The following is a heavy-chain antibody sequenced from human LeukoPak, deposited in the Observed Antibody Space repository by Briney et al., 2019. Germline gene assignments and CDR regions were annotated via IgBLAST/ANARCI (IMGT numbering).Heavy chain of an antibody. CDR3: AAQVGYSSSWYLWRDAFDI. J-gene: IGHJ3*02. D-gene: IGHD6-13*01. V-gene: IGHV4-59*01. CDR1: GGSISSYY. Sequence: SETLSLTCTVAGGSISSYYWSWIRQPPGKGLEWIGYIYYSGRTNYNPSLKSRVTISVDTSKNQFSLKLSSVTAADTAVYYCAAQVGYSSSWYLWRDAFDIWGQGTMVTVSS. CDR2: IYYSGRT.